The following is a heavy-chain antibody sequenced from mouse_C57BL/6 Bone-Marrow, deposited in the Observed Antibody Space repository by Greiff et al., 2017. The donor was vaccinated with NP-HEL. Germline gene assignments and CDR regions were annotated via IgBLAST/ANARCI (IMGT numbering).Heavy chain of an antibody. Sequence: EVQLVESGGGLVKPGGSLKLSCAASGFTFSSYAMSWVRQTPEKRLEWVATISDGGSYTYYPDNVKGRFTISRDNAKNNLYLQMSHLKSEDTAMYYCARERNYDYEGFAYWGQGTLVTVSA. D-gene: IGHD2-4*01. V-gene: IGHV5-4*01. CDR1: GFTFSSYA. J-gene: IGHJ3*01. CDR3: ARERNYDYEGFAY. CDR2: ISDGGSYT.